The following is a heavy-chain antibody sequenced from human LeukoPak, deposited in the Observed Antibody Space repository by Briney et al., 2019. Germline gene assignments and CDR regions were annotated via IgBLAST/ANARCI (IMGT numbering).Heavy chain of an antibody. D-gene: IGHD2-2*01. J-gene: IGHJ6*03. CDR1: GYSFTSYW. V-gene: IGHV5-51*01. CDR2: IYPGDSDT. Sequence: GESLKISCKGSGYSFTSYWIGWVRQMPGKGLEWMGIIYPGDSDTRYSPSFQGQVTISADKSISTAYLQWSSLKASDTAMYYCARQRYSSSTSCLREHPGGYYYYMDVWGKGTTVTVSS. CDR3: ARQRYSSSTSCLREHPGGYYYYMDV.